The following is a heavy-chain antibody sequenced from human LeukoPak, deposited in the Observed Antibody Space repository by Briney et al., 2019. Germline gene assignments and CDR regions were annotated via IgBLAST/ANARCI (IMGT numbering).Heavy chain of an antibody. V-gene: IGHV3-21*01. CDR1: GFTFSSYS. D-gene: IGHD1-1*01. CDR2: MSSRSSYT. CDR3: VRGTTGAAALFDY. Sequence: PGGSVTLSCAASGFTFSSYSMNWVRQAPGKGLEWVASMSSRSSYTYYADSVKGRVTISRDNAKNSLYMKMNSLRAEDTPVYDCVRGTTGAAALFDYWGQGTLVTVSS. J-gene: IGHJ4*02.